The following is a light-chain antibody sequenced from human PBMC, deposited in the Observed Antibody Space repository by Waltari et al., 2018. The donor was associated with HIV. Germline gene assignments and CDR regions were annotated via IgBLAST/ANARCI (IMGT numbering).Light chain of an antibody. CDR1: QTIGNY. V-gene: IGKV1-39*01. Sequence: DIQMTQSPSSLSASVGDRVTITCRTSQTIGNYLNLYQQKPGKAPKPLIYAASNLQSGVPSRFNGSGSGTDFTLTISSLQPEDSATYYCQQSYTTVWTFGQGTKVEI. CDR2: AAS. J-gene: IGKJ1*01. CDR3: QQSYTTVWT.